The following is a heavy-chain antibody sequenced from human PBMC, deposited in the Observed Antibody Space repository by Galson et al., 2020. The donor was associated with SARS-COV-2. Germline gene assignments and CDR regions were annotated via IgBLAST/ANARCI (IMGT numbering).Heavy chain of an antibody. J-gene: IGHJ6*02. V-gene: IGHV3-30*18. Sequence: GGSLRLSCAASGFTFSSYGMHWVRQAPGKGLEWVAVISYDGSNKYYADSVKGRFTISRDNSKNTLYLQMNSLRAKDTAVYYCAKEKAHVLLWFGEPYGMDVWGQGITVTVSS. D-gene: IGHD3-10*01. CDR1: GFTFSSYG. CDR2: ISYDGSNK. CDR3: AKEKAHVLLWFGEPYGMDV.